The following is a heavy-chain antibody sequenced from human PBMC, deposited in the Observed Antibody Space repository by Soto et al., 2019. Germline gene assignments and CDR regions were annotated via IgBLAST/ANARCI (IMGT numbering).Heavy chain of an antibody. J-gene: IGHJ3*01. CDR3: ESAGEAYCSRVPCYVGPIGDYYYGRDV. Sequence: QVQLVQSGTEVKKPGSSVKVSCKASGGSVSSYGISWVRQAPGQGLEWVGTLITISGKTDYAQKFQGRVTITADESTNTVYMDLRSLRSEDTTGFYGESAGEAYCSRVPCYVGPIGDYYYGRDVGGQGSTVSISS. CDR2: LITISGKT. CDR1: GGSVSSYG. V-gene: IGHV1-69*18. D-gene: IGHD2-2*01.